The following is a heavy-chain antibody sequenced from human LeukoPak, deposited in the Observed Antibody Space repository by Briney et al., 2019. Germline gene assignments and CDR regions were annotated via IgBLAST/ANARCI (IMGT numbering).Heavy chain of an antibody. CDR2: IYSGGSA. CDR3: ARDGTNTGAFDY. V-gene: IGHV3-53*01. D-gene: IGHD1-14*01. J-gene: IGHJ4*02. Sequence: GGSLRLSCAASGFTVSSNYMSWVRQAPGKGLEWVSVIYSGGSAYYADSVKGRFTISRDNSKNTLYLQMDSLRAEDTAVYYCARDGTNTGAFDYWGQGTLVTVSS. CDR1: GFTVSSNY.